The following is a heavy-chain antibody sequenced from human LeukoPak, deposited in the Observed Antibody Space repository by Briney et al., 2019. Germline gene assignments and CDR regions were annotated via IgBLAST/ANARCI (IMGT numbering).Heavy chain of an antibody. CDR1: GASSSFYY. V-gene: IGHV4-4*09. CDR2: IHTSGTT. D-gene: IGHD2-15*01. Sequence: SETLSLTCTFSGASSSFYYWTWLRQSPGKGLEWIGNIHTSGTTDYNPSLKSRVTMSIDTSKNQFSLRLSSVTAADTAVYYCARPGQSSWWVYFNYWGQRALVTVSS. J-gene: IGHJ4*02. CDR3: ARPGQSSWWVYFNY.